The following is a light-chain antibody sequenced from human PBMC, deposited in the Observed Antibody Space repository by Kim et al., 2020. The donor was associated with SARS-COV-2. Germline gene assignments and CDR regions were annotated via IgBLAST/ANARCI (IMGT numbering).Light chain of an antibody. J-gene: IGLJ3*02. Sequence: SELTQDPAVSVALGQTVRITCQGDSLRSYYASWYQQKPGQAPVLVIYGKNNRPSGIPDRFSGSSSGNSASLTITGAQAEDEADYYCNSRDSSGNHLVFGG. V-gene: IGLV3-19*01. CDR2: GKN. CDR1: SLRSYY. CDR3: NSRDSSGNHLV.